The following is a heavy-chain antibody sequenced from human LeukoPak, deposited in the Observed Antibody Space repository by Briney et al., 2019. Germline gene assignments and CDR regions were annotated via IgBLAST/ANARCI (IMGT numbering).Heavy chain of an antibody. Sequence: SETLSLTCTVSGGSISSYYWSWIRQPAGKGLEWIGRIYTSGSTNYNPSLKSRVTMSVDTSKNQFSLKLSSVTAADTAVYYCARETTIGWLWNFDYWGQGTLVTVSS. V-gene: IGHV4-4*07. CDR3: ARETTIGWLWNFDY. CDR2: IYTSGST. D-gene: IGHD3-22*01. J-gene: IGHJ4*02. CDR1: GGSISSYY.